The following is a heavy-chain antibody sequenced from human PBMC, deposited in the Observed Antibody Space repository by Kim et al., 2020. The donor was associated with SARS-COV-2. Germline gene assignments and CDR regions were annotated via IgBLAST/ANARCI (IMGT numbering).Heavy chain of an antibody. CDR1: GYTFTSYA. J-gene: IGHJ6*02. D-gene: IGHD3-9*01. CDR3: ARVDEYYDILTGQYGMDV. CDR2: INAGNGNT. V-gene: IGHV1-3*01. Sequence: ASVKVSCKASGYTFTSYAMHWVRQAPGQRLEWMGWINAGNGNTKYSQKFQGRVTITRDTSASTAYMELSSLRSEDTAVYYCARVDEYYDILTGQYGMDVWGQGTTVTVSS.